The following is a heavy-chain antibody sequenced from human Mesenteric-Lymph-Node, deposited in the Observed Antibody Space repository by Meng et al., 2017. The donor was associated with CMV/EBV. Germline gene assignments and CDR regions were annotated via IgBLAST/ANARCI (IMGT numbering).Heavy chain of an antibody. J-gene: IGHJ3*02. CDR2: ISSSGRT. Sequence: SETLSLTCAVSGGSISSYYWSWIRQPPGKGLEWIGYISSSGRTNYNPSLKTRVTISVDTSNNQFSLKLSSVTAADTAVYYCARTTSYNFWSGSYTSRGDAFDIWGHGTMVTVSS. V-gene: IGHV4-59*01. CDR3: ARTTSYNFWSGSYTSRGDAFDI. CDR1: GGSISSYY. D-gene: IGHD3-3*01.